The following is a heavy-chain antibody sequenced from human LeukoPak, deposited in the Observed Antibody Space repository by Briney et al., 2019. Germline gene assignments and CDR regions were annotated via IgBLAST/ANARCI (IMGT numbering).Heavy chain of an antibody. D-gene: IGHD3-10*01. V-gene: IGHV4-31*03. J-gene: IGHJ5*02. CDR1: GGSISSGGYY. CDR2: IYYSGST. CDR3: ARGGYYYGSGSYYKPFDP. Sequence: SETLSLTCTVSGGSISSGGYYWSWIRQHPGKGLEWIGYIYYSGSTYYNPSLKSRVTISVDTSKNQFSLKLSSVTAADTAVYYWARGGYYYGSGSYYKPFDPWGQGTLVTVSS.